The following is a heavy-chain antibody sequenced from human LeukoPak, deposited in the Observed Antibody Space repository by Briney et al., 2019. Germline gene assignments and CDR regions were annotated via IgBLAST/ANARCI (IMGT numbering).Heavy chain of an antibody. V-gene: IGHV3-23*01. CDR2: ISSGGAGT. D-gene: IGHD3-10*01. Sequence: GGSLRLSCEASGFTFGSYAMYWVRQAPGKGLEWVSTISSGGAGTYYADSVKGRFSISRDNSKNTLYLQMNSLRAEDTAVYYCAKSGGSGTYPNWFDSWGQGALVTVSS. CDR3: AKSGGSGTYPNWFDS. CDR1: GFTFGSYA. J-gene: IGHJ5*01.